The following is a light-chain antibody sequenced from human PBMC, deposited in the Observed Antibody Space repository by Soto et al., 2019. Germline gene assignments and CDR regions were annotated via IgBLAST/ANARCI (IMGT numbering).Light chain of an antibody. CDR2: GAS. CDR3: HQYGSSQT. J-gene: IGKJ1*01. Sequence: EIVLTQSPGTLSLSPGERATLSCRASQTVGSSFLAWFQHKPGQAPRLLIYGASTRATGIPDRFSGSGSGTDFTFTISRLEPEDFAVYYCHQYGSSQTFGQGTKVDIK. V-gene: IGKV3-20*01. CDR1: QTVGSSF.